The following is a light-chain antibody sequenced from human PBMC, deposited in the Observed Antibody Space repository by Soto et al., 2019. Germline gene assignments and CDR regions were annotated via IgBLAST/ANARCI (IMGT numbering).Light chain of an antibody. V-gene: IGKV3-15*01. J-gene: IGKJ2*01. CDR3: QQYNNWPPRS. Sequence: EIVMTQSPVTLSVSPGERATLSCRASQSVSNHLAWYQQKPGQAPRLLIYGASTRATGIPARFSASGSGTEFDLTISSRLSEDFAVYYCQQYNNWPPRSFGHGTKLEIE. CDR1: QSVSNH. CDR2: GAS.